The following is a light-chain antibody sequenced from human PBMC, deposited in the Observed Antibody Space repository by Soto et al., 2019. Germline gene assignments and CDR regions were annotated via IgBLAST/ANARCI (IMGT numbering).Light chain of an antibody. J-gene: IGLJ3*02. CDR1: SSNIGAGYD. CDR3: QAYDSSLSGSV. Sequence: QAVVTQPPSMSGAPGQRVTISCTGSSSNIGAGYDVHWYQQLPGTAPKLLMYGNSNRPSGVPDRFSGSKSGTSASLAITGLQAEDEADYYCQAYDSSLSGSVFGGGTKLTVL. CDR2: GNS. V-gene: IGLV1-40*01.